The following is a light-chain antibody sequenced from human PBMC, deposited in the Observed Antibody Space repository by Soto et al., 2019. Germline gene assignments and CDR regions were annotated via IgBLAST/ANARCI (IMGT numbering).Light chain of an antibody. CDR1: QSVSSY. Sequence: EIVMTQSPATLSVSPGERATLSCRASQSVSSYLAWYQQKPGQAPRLLMYEASNRATGIPARFSGSGSGTEFNLTISSLQSEDFGVYYCQQYNNWPRATFGGGTKVDIK. J-gene: IGKJ4*01. CDR2: EAS. V-gene: IGKV3D-15*01. CDR3: QQYNNWPRAT.